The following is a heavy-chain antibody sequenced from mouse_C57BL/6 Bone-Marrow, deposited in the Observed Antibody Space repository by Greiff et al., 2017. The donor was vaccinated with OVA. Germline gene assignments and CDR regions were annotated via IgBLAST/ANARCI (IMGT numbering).Heavy chain of an antibody. CDR1: GYSFTDYN. D-gene: IGHD2-3*01. CDR3: ARELYDGYYEDAMDY. V-gene: IGHV1-39*01. CDR2: INPNYGTT. J-gene: IGHJ4*01. Sequence: VQLQQSGPELVKPGASVKISCKASGYSFTDYNMNWVKQSTGKSLEWIGVINPNYGTTSYNQKFNGKATLTVDQSSSTAYMQLNSLTSEDSAVYYCARELYDGYYEDAMDYWGQGTSVTVSS.